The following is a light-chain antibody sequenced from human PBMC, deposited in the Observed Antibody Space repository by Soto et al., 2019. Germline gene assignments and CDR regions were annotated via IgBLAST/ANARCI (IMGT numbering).Light chain of an antibody. CDR2: GAS. V-gene: IGKV1-27*01. J-gene: IGKJ4*01. CDR3: QKYNSAPAP. CDR1: QGISHY. Sequence: DIQMTQSPSSLSASVGDSVIITCRASQGISHYLAWYQQKPGKVPKLLIYGASTLQSGVASRLSGSGSGTDFTLTISSRLPEDVATYYCQKYNSAPAPFGGGTKVEIK.